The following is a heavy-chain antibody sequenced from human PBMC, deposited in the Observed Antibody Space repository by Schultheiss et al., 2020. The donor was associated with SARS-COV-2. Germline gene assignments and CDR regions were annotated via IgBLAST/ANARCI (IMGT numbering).Heavy chain of an antibody. CDR3: ARDQDYGRNAFDI. Sequence: GESLKISCAASRFTFSNYGMHWVRQAPGKGLQWVAVIFSDGNTKYYADSVKGRFTISRDNSKNTLSLQMNSLTAEDTAVYYCARDQDYGRNAFDIWGQGTMVTVSS. D-gene: IGHD4/OR15-4a*01. CDR2: IFSDGNTK. CDR1: RFTFSNYG. J-gene: IGHJ3*02. V-gene: IGHV3-30*03.